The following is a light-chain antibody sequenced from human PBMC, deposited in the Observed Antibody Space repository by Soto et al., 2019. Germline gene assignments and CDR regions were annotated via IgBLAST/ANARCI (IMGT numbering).Light chain of an antibody. V-gene: IGKV1-27*01. Sequence: DIQMTQAPSSLSASVGDRVTITCRARQDISTYLAWYQQKPGKVPKLLISAAYTLQSGVPPRFSGSGSGTDFALTISSLQPDDVATYYCQKYDNAPLTCGGGTKVEIK. J-gene: IGKJ4*01. CDR2: AAY. CDR3: QKYDNAPLT. CDR1: QDISTY.